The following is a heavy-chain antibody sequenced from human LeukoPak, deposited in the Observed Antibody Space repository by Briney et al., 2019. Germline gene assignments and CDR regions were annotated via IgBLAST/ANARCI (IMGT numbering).Heavy chain of an antibody. CDR2: IYHSGST. Sequence: PSETLSLTCAVSGGSISSSNWWSWVRQPPGKGLEWIGEIYHSGSTNYNPSLKSRVTISVDKSKNQFSLKLSSVTAADTAVYYCARDPGIAAAGALDYWGQGTLVTVSS. V-gene: IGHV4-4*02. CDR1: GGSISSSNW. J-gene: IGHJ4*02. CDR3: ARDPGIAAAGALDY. D-gene: IGHD6-13*01.